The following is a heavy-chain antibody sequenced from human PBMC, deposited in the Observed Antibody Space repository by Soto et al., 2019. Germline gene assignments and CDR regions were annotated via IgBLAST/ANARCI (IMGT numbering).Heavy chain of an antibody. V-gene: IGHV3-30*18. Sequence: GSLRLSCAASGFTFSSYGMHWVRQAPGKGLEWVAVISYDGSNKYYADSVKGRFTISRDNSKNTLYLQMNSLRAEDTAVYYCAKAYSSSWYYYYGMDVWGQGTTVTVSS. D-gene: IGHD6-13*01. J-gene: IGHJ6*02. CDR2: ISYDGSNK. CDR1: GFTFSSYG. CDR3: AKAYSSSWYYYYGMDV.